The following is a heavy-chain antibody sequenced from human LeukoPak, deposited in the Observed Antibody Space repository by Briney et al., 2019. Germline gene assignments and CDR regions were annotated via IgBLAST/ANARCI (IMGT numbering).Heavy chain of an antibody. J-gene: IGHJ6*03. D-gene: IGHD6-6*01. CDR2: INHSGST. CDR3: ASTAARLARGYYYYYMDV. Sequence: PSETLSLTCSVSSGSISTYYWSWIRQPPGKGLEWIGEINHSGSTNYNPSLKSRVTISVDTSKNQFSLKLSSVTAADTAVYYCASTAARLARGYYYYYMDVWGKGTTVTVSS. V-gene: IGHV4-34*01. CDR1: SGSISTYY.